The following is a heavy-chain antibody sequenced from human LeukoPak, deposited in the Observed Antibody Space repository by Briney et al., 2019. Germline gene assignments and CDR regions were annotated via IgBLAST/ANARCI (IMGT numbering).Heavy chain of an antibody. CDR1: GGTFSSYA. D-gene: IGHD1-26*01. Sequence: SVKVSCKASGGTFSSYAISWVRQAPGQGLEWMGGIIPIFGTANYAQKFQGRVTITADKSTSTAYMKLSSLRSEDTAVYYCASRKWELLQYFDYWGQGTLVTVSS. CDR3: ASRKWELLQYFDY. J-gene: IGHJ4*02. V-gene: IGHV1-69*06. CDR2: IIPIFGTA.